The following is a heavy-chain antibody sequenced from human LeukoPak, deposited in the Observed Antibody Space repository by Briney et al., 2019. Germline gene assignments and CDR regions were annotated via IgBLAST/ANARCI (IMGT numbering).Heavy chain of an antibody. CDR3: ARGDPRGSYDYVWGSYRKFDP. D-gene: IGHD3-16*02. J-gene: IGHJ5*02. Sequence: ASVKVSCKASGYIFTGYYMHWVRQAPGQGLEWMGWIKPNSGGTSYAQKFQGRVTMTRDTSISTAYMELSRLRSDDTAVYYCARGDPRGSYDYVWGSYRKFDPWGQGTLVTVSS. CDR2: IKPNSGGT. CDR1: GYIFTGYY. V-gene: IGHV1-2*02.